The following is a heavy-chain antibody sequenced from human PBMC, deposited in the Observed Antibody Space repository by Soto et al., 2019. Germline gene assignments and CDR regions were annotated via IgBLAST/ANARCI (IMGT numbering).Heavy chain of an antibody. V-gene: IGHV1-8*01. CDR2: MNPNSGNT. Sequence: QVQLVQSGAEVKKPGASVKVSCKASGYTFTSYDINWVRQATGQGLEWMGWMNPNSGNTGSAQKFQGRVTMTRNTSRSTAYMELSSLRSEDTAVYYCARGASEYQLHHSYYYYMDVWGKGTTVTVSS. D-gene: IGHD2-2*01. J-gene: IGHJ6*03. CDR1: GYTFTSYD. CDR3: ARGASEYQLHHSYYYYMDV.